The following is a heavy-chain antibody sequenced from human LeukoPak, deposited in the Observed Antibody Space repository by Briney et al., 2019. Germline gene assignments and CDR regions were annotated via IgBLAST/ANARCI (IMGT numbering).Heavy chain of an antibody. Sequence: PGGSLRLSCSVSGFTFSNYALHWVRQAPGKGLECVSAISSNGDSTYYADSVKGRFTISRDNSKNTLYLQMSSLRTEDTAVYYCVKQDGGLGRPDHWGQGTLVTASS. D-gene: IGHD1-1*01. CDR2: ISSNGDST. CDR3: VKQDGGLGRPDH. V-gene: IGHV3-64D*06. CDR1: GFTFSNYA. J-gene: IGHJ4*02.